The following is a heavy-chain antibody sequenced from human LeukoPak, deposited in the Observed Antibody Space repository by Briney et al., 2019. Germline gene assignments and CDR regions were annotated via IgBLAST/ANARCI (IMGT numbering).Heavy chain of an antibody. CDR2: IRYDGSNK. CDR1: GFTFSSYG. Sequence: GGSLRLSCAASGFTFSSYGMHWVRQAPGKGLEWVAFIRYDGSNKYYADSVKGRFTISRDNSKNTLYLQMNSLRAEDTAVYYCAKDRYPDHSCSGGSCYYLDYWGQGTLVTVSS. D-gene: IGHD2-15*01. CDR3: AKDRYPDHSCSGGSCYYLDY. J-gene: IGHJ4*02. V-gene: IGHV3-30*02.